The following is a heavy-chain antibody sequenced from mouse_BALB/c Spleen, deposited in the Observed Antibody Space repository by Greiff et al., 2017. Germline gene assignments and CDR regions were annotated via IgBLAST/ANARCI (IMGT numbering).Heavy chain of an antibody. V-gene: IGHV5-4*02. CDR3: ARDHGSSAWFAY. D-gene: IGHD1-1*01. CDR1: GFTFSDYY. J-gene: IGHJ3*01. CDR2: ISDGGSYT. Sequence: VQLKESGGGLVKPGGSLKLSCAASGFTFSDYYMYWVRQTPEKRLEWVATISDGGSYTYYPDSVKGRFTISRDNAKNNLYLQMSSLKSEDTAMYYCARDHGSSAWFAYWGQGTLVTVSA.